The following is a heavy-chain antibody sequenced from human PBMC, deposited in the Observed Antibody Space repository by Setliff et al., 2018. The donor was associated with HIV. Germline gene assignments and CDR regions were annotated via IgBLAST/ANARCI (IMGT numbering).Heavy chain of an antibody. CDR3: ARSSMAGFDY. V-gene: IGHV4-38-2*01. Sequence: PSETLSLTCVVSGFSISSGYYWAWIRQPPGKELEWIGSIHHSGSTYYNPSLKSRITISVDTSKNQFSLKLSSVTAADTAVYYCARSSMAGFDYWGQGKLVTVSS. CDR1: GFSISSGYY. D-gene: IGHD6-19*01. J-gene: IGHJ4*02. CDR2: IHHSGST.